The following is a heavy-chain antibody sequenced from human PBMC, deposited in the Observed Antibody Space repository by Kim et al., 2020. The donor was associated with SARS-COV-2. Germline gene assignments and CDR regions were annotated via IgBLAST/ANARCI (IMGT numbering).Heavy chain of an antibody. CDR1: GGSISSYY. V-gene: IGHV4-59*08. J-gene: IGHJ6*02. D-gene: IGHD6-13*01. Sequence: SETLSLTCTVSGGSISSYYWSWIRQPPGKGLEWLGYIYYSGSTNYNPSLKSRVTISVDTSKNQFSLKLSSVTAADTAVYYCARQGRALSSSWYSPLDYYYGMDVWGQRSTVTVSS. CDR3: ARQGRALSSSWYSPLDYYYGMDV. CDR2: IYYSGST.